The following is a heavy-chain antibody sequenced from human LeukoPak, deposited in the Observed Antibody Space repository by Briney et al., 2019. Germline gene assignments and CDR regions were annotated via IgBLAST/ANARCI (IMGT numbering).Heavy chain of an antibody. D-gene: IGHD3-22*01. J-gene: IGHJ3*02. CDR3: ARGRSDDSSDYYGGAFDI. CDR1: GFTVSSNY. Sequence: GGSLRLSCAASGFTVSSNYMSWVRQAPGKGLEWVSVIYSGGSTYYADSVKGRFTISRDNSKNTLYLQMNSLRAEDTAVYYCARGRSDDSSDYYGGAFDIWGQGTMVTVSS. V-gene: IGHV3-53*01. CDR2: IYSGGST.